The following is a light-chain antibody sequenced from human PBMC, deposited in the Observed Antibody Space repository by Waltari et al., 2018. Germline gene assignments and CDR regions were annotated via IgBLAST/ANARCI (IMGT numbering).Light chain of an antibody. V-gene: IGKV3-20*01. J-gene: IGKJ1*01. CDR1: QSVGRT. CDR3: QHYVSLPAT. CDR2: GAS. Sequence: IVLTQSPGTLSLSPGERATLSCRASQSVGRTLAWYQQKPGQAPWLLIYGASIRATGIPDRFSGGGSGTDFSLGINRLEPEDFAVYYCQHYVSLPATFGQGTKVEIK.